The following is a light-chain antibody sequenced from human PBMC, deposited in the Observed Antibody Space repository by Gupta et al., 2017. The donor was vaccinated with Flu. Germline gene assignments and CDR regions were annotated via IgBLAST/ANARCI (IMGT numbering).Light chain of an antibody. CDR1: QSLVLRDGKVN. V-gene: IGKV2-30*02. CDR2: EVS. CDR3: MQATHWLYT. Sequence: DTLGLPASITCRSSQSLVLRDGKVNLIWFQRKPGQSPRRLIYEVSNRDSGVPDRFSGRGSGTDFTLKIGRLEAEDVGVYYCMQATHWLYTFGQGTKLEIK. J-gene: IGKJ2*01.